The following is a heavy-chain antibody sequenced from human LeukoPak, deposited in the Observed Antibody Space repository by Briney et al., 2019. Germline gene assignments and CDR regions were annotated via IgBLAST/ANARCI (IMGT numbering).Heavy chain of an antibody. D-gene: IGHD3-3*01. Sequence: VASVKVSCKPSVDTLTVCDMHSVRQAPGQGLEWMGWINPNSGGTNYAQKFQGRVTMTRDTSISTAYMELSRLGSDDTAVYYCARDGASGYLADYWGQGTLVTVSS. J-gene: IGHJ4*02. CDR2: INPNSGGT. CDR3: ARDGASGYLADY. CDR1: VDTLTVCD. V-gene: IGHV1-2*02.